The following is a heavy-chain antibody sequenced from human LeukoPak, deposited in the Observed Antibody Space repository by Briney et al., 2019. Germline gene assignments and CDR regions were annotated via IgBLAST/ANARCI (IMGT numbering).Heavy chain of an antibody. CDR3: ARVTDTAMDYFYGMDV. CDR1: GFTFSSYS. Sequence: GGSLRLSCAASGFTFSSYSMNWVGRAPGKGLEWVSYSSSSDSTKYYADSVKGRFTISRDNAENSLYLQMNSLRDEDTAVYYCARVTDTAMDYFYGMDVWGQGTTVTVSS. D-gene: IGHD5-18*01. V-gene: IGHV3-48*02. CDR2: SSSSDSTK. J-gene: IGHJ6*02.